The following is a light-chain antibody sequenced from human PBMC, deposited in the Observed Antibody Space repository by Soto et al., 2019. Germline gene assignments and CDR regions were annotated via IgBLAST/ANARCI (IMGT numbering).Light chain of an antibody. CDR1: QSISDT. V-gene: IGKV3-15*01. CDR2: GAS. CDR3: QQYNNWPWT. Sequence: EIVMTQSPAALSVSQGGRATLSCRASQSISDTLAWYQQKPGQAPRLLIYGASKRATGFPARFSGSGSGTDFTLTISSLQSEDFAVYYCQQYNNWPWTFGQGTKVDI. J-gene: IGKJ1*01.